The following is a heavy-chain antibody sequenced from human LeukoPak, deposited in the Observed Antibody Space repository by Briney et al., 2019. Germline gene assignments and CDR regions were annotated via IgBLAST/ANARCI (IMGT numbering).Heavy chain of an antibody. D-gene: IGHD1-26*01. CDR3: AKDLVGATLYYFDY. CDR2: ISGSGGST. J-gene: IGHJ4*02. V-gene: IGHV3-23*01. Sequence: GGSLRLSCAASGFTFSSYAMSWVRQAPGKGLEWVSAISGSGGSTYYADSVKGRFTISRDNSKNTLYLQMNSLRAEDTAVYCCAKDLVGATLYYFDYWGQGTLVTVSS. CDR1: GFTFSSYA.